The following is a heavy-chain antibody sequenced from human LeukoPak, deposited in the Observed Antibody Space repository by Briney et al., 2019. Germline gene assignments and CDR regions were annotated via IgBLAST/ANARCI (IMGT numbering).Heavy chain of an antibody. J-gene: IGHJ5*02. CDR1: GGSFSGYY. CDR3: ARGHGYSYGYGSFDP. Sequence: PSETLSLTCAVYGGSFSGYYWSWIRQPPGKGLEWIGEINHSGSTNYNPSLKSRVTISVDTSKNQFSLKLSSVTAADTAVYYCARGHGYSYGYGSFDPWGQGTLVTVSS. D-gene: IGHD5-18*01. V-gene: IGHV4-34*01. CDR2: INHSGST.